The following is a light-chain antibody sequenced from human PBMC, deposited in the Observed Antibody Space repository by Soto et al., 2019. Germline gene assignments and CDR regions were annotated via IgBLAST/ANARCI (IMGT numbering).Light chain of an antibody. CDR3: ISYAGSNNVV. CDR1: SSDVGYYNF. CDR2: EVS. J-gene: IGLJ1*01. V-gene: IGLV2-8*01. Sequence: QSVLTEAPSASGSPGQSVTISCTGTSSDVGYYNFVSWYQQHPGKAPKLMIYEVSKRHSGVPECFPGCNPGNEASLTVSGLQAEDEADYYCISYAGSNNVVFGTGTKVTVL.